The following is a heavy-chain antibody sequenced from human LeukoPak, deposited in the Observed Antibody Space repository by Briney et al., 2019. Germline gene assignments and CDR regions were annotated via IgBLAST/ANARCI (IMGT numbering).Heavy chain of an antibody. J-gene: IGHJ4*02. CDR1: GGSISSYY. V-gene: IGHV4-59*08. Sequence: SETLSITCTVSGGSISSYYWSWIRQPPGKGLEWIGYIYYSGSTNYNPSLKSRVTISVDTSKNQFSLKLSSVTAADTAVYYCARHRPTLGYYYFDYWGQGTLVTVSS. D-gene: IGHD3-22*01. CDR3: ARHRPTLGYYYFDY. CDR2: IYYSGST.